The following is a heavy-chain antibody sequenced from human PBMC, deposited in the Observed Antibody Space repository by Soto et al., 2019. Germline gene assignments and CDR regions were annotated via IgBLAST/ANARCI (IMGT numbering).Heavy chain of an antibody. Sequence: TSETLSLTCTISDGSMSTYYWNWIRQPPGKGLEWIGYIYYSGSTNYNPPLKSRVTISIDTSKNQFSLNLNSVTAADTAVYFCARGRTLGGLFDYWGQGILVTVSS. J-gene: IGHJ4*02. D-gene: IGHD1-26*01. CDR1: DGSMSTYY. CDR2: IYYSGST. V-gene: IGHV4-59*01. CDR3: ARGRTLGGLFDY.